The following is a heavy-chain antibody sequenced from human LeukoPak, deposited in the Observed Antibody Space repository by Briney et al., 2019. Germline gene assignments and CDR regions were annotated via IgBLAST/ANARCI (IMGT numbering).Heavy chain of an antibody. CDR2: IYYSGST. CDR3: ARGPYYYGSGSYSFDY. D-gene: IGHD3-10*01. Sequence: SETLSLTCTVSGGSISSYYWSWIRQPPGKGLEWIGYIYYSGSTNYNPSLKSRVTISVDTSKNQFSLKLSSVTAADTAVYYCARGPYYYGSGSYSFDYWGQGTLDTVSS. V-gene: IGHV4-59*01. J-gene: IGHJ4*02. CDR1: GGSISSYY.